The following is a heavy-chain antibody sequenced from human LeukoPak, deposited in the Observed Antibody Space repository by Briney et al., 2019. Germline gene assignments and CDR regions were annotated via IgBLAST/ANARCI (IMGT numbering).Heavy chain of an antibody. CDR3: AKAYDYYDSSGYYSIGDY. Sequence: GGSLRLSCAASGFTFSSYGMHWVRQAPGKGLEWVAVISYDGSNKYYADSVKGRFTISRDNSKNTLYLQMNSLRAEDTAVYYCAKAYDYYDSSGYYSIGDYWGQGTLVTVPS. CDR2: ISYDGSNK. V-gene: IGHV3-30*18. D-gene: IGHD3-22*01. CDR1: GFTFSSYG. J-gene: IGHJ4*02.